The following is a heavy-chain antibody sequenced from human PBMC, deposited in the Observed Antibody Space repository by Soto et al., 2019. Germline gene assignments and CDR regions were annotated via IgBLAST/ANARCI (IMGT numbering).Heavy chain of an antibody. CDR2: MNAYSGNT. CDR1: GYTFTSYG. D-gene: IGHD4-17*01. Sequence: QVQLVQSGAEVKKPGASVKVSCKASGYTFTSYGISWVRQAPGQGLEWMGWMNAYSGNTDYAQKFQGRVTMTTDTSTRTAYMDLRSLKSDDTAVYYCVRDRLTVTGTKCFDCWGQGTLVTVSS. J-gene: IGHJ4*02. V-gene: IGHV1-18*01. CDR3: VRDRLTVTGTKCFDC.